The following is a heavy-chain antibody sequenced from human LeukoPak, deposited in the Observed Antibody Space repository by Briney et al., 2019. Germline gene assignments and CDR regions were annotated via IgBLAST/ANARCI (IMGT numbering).Heavy chain of an antibody. V-gene: IGHV4-59*11. J-gene: IGHJ4*02. CDR1: GGSLSSHY. D-gene: IGHD6-6*01. Sequence: SETLSLTCTVSGGSLSSHYWSWIRQPPGKGLEWIGYIYYSGRTNYNPSLKSRVTISVDTCKHQFSLKLSSVTAADTAVYYCARDPYSSSGYFDYWGQGTLVTVSS. CDR2: IYYSGRT. CDR3: ARDPYSSSGYFDY.